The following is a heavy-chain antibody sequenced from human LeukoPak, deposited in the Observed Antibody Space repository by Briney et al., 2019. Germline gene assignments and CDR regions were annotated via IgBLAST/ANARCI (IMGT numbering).Heavy chain of an antibody. CDR3: ARRAVGNSYYYSMDV. CDR2: MNPNSGNT. CDR1: GYTFTSYG. Sequence: EASVKVSCKASGYTFTSYGINWVRQVTGQGLEWMGWMNPNSGNTGYAQKFQGRVTITRNTSISTAFMELSSLRSEDTAVYYCARRAVGNSYYYSMDVWGKGTTVTVSS. J-gene: IGHJ6*03. V-gene: IGHV1-8*03. D-gene: IGHD6-19*01.